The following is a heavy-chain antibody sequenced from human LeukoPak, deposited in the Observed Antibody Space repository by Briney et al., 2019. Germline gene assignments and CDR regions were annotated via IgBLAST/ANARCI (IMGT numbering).Heavy chain of an antibody. Sequence: GGSLRLSCAASGFTFSSYEINWVRQAPGKGLEWFSYITSSGSTIYYADSVKGRFTISRDNSKNTLYLQMNSLRAEDTAVYYCAKASAMIVVVSKHFDYWGQGTLVTVSS. CDR3: AKASAMIVVVSKHFDY. CDR2: ITSSGSTI. V-gene: IGHV3-48*03. J-gene: IGHJ4*02. D-gene: IGHD3-22*01. CDR1: GFTFSSYE.